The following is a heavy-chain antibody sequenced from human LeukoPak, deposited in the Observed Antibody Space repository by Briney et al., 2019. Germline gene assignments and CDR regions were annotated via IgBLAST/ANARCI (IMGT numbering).Heavy chain of an antibody. D-gene: IGHD6-13*01. CDR1: GFTVSSNY. V-gene: IGHV3-53*01. J-gene: IGHJ4*02. Sequence: GGSLGLSCAASGFTVSSNYMSWVRQAPGKGLEWVSVIYSSGSTYYADSVKGRFTISRDNPKNTLHLQMNTLRAEDTAVYYCASRIATAGSVDYWGQGTLVTVSS. CDR2: IYSSGST. CDR3: ASRIATAGSVDY.